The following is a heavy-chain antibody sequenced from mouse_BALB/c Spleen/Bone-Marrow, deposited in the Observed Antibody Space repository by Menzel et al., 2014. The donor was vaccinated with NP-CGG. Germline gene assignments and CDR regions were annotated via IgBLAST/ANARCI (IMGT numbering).Heavy chain of an antibody. CDR1: GFNIKDYY. CDR2: IDPENGNT. CDR3: ARGREAMDY. J-gene: IGHJ4*01. V-gene: IGHV14-1*02. Sequence: EVQLQQSGAELVRPGALVKLSCKASGFNIKDYYMHWVKQRPEQGLGWIGWIDPENGNTIYDPKFQGKASITADTSSNTAYLQLSSLTSEDTAVYYCARGREAMDYWGQGTSVTVSA.